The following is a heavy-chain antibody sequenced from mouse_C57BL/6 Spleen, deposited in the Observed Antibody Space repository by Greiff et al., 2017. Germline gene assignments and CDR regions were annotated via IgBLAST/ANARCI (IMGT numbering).Heavy chain of an antibody. J-gene: IGHJ1*03. D-gene: IGHD1-1*01. CDR1: GYTFTDYN. V-gene: IGHV1-22*01. CDR3: ARDYYGSSSYWYFDV. Sequence: VQLKESGPELVKPGASVKMSCKASGYTFTDYNMNWVKQSHGKSLEWIGYINPNNGGTSYNQKFKGKATLTVNKSSSTAYMELRSLTSEDSAVYYCARDYYGSSSYWYFDVWGTGTTVTVSS. CDR2: INPNNGGT.